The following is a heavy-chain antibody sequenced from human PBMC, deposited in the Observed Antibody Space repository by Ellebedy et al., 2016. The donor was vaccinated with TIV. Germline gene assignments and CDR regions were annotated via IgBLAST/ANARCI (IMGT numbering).Heavy chain of an antibody. Sequence: GGSLRLSCAASGFTFSRYGLIWVRQTPGEGLEWVSFISASGLSTYYADSVKGRFTISRDNSKNTLSLQMNNLRAEDTAVYYCAKDQSHVIALGGYFDYWGQGTLVSVSS. CDR3: AKDQSHVIALGGYFDY. CDR2: ISASGLST. D-gene: IGHD3-22*01. V-gene: IGHV3-23*01. CDR1: GFTFSRYG. J-gene: IGHJ4*02.